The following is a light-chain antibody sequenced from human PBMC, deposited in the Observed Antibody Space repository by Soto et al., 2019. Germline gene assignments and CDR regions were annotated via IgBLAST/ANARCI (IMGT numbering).Light chain of an antibody. CDR3: QQYADSPYT. V-gene: IGKV3-20*01. Sequence: EIVLTQSPGTLSLSPGERASLSCRARQSVSSGYLAWYQQQPGQAPRLLIYGTSARAPGVPDRFSGSGAGTDFTLSISGVEPEDFSVYFCQQYADSPYTFGLGTKLEIK. CDR1: QSVSSGY. CDR2: GTS. J-gene: IGKJ2*01.